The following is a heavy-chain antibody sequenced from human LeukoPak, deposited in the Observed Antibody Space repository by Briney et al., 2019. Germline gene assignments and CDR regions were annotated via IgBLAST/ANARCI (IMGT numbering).Heavy chain of an antibody. J-gene: IGHJ3*02. D-gene: IGHD3-16*01. CDR3: ARVRDYDYVWGRREDAFDI. V-gene: IGHV3-74*01. CDR2: INSVGSSA. Sequence: GGSLRLSCTASGFIFSTYWMHWVRQAPGKGLVWVSRINSVGSSANYADSVKGRFTISRDNAKNMLYLQMNSLRAEDTAVYYCARVRDYDYVWGRREDAFDIWGQGTMVTVSS. CDR1: GFIFSTYW.